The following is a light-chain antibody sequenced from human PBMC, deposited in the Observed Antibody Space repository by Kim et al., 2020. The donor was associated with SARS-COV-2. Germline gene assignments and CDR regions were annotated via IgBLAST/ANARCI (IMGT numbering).Light chain of an antibody. CDR3: ATWDNSLNGLV. J-gene: IGLJ2*01. V-gene: IGLV1-51*01. Sequence: GRTVPIAGSGSNSKIGKNYVSWYQQLPGTAPKPLICDDDKRHAGIPDRFSGSKSGTSATLDITGLQTGNEADYYCATWDNSLNGLVFGGGTQLTVL. CDR2: DDD. CDR1: NSKIGKNY.